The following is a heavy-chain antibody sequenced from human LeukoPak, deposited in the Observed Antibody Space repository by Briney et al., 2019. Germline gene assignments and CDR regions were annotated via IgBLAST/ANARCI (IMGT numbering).Heavy chain of an antibody. D-gene: IGHD1-26*01. CDR2: INTNTGNP. V-gene: IGHV7-4-1*02. CDR1: GYTFTSYA. J-gene: IGHJ6*02. CDR3: ARVPRSDSGSYYDYYYGMDV. Sequence: GASVKVSCKASGYTFTSYAMNWVRQAPGQGLEWMGWINTNTGNPTYAQGFTGRFVFSLDTSVSTAYLQISSLKAEDTAVYYCARVPRSDSGSYYDYYYGMDVWGQGTTVTVSS.